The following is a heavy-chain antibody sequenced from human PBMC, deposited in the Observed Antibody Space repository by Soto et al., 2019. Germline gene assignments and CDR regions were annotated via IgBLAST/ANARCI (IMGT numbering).Heavy chain of an antibody. J-gene: IGHJ6*02. D-gene: IGHD2-15*01. CDR1: GGSFSGYY. CDR2: INHSGST. V-gene: IGHV4-34*01. Sequence: LSLTCAVYGGSFSGYYWSWIRQPPGEGLEWIGEINHSGSTNYNPSLKSRVTISVDTSKNQFSLKLSSVTAADTAVYYCARGWLGYCSGGSCYSPYYYYYYGMDVWGQGTTVTVSS. CDR3: ARGWLGYCSGGSCYSPYYYYYYGMDV.